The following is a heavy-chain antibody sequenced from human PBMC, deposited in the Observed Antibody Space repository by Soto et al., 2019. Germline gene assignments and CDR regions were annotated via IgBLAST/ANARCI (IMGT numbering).Heavy chain of an antibody. CDR1: GYTFTGYY. CDR3: ARGPYYDSSGYYGF. Sequence: GASVKVSCKASGYTFTGYYMNWVRQAPGQGLEWLGIINPSGGYTTYAQRFLGRVTMTSDTSTSTVHMELGSLRSDDTAVYYCARGPYYDSSGYYGFWGQGTLVTVSS. J-gene: IGHJ4*02. CDR2: INPSGGYT. V-gene: IGHV1-46*01. D-gene: IGHD3-22*01.